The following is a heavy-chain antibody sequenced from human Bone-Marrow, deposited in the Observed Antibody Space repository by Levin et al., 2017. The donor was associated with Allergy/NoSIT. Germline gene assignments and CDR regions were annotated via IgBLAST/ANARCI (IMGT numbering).Heavy chain of an antibody. J-gene: IGHJ4*02. CDR3: AKEDNLNARRALDY. V-gene: IGHV3-48*02. CDR1: GFTFSSYS. CDR2: IIGSSTTI. Sequence: PGGSLRLSCAASGFTFSSYSMHWVRQAPGKGLEWVSYIIGSSTTINYADSVKGRFTISRDNARNSLYLQMNSLRDEDTAIYYCAKEDNLNARRALDYWGQGILVTVSS. D-gene: IGHD1-20*01.